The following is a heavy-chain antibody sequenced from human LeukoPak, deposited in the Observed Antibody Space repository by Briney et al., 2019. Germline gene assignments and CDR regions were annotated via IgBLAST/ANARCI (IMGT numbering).Heavy chain of an antibody. CDR2: IYYSGST. CDR1: GXSISSYY. D-gene: IGHD5-24*01. Sequence: PSETLSLTCTVSGXSISSYYWSWIRQPPGKGLEWIGYIYYSGSTNYNPSLKSRVTISVDTSKNQLSLKLRSVTAADTAVYYCARGGRDGYTLYPLDYWGQGTLVTVSS. J-gene: IGHJ4*02. V-gene: IGHV4-59*08. CDR3: ARGGRDGYTLYPLDY.